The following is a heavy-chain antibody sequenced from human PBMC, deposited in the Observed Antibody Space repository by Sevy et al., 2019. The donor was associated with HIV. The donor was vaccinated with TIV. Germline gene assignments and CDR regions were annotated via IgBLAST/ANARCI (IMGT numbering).Heavy chain of an antibody. CDR1: GFTVSSNY. Sequence: GGSLRLSCAASGFTVSSNYMSWVRQAPGKGLEWVSFIYSGGSTYYAGSVEGRFTSSRDNSKNTLDLQMNSLKAEDKAVYYCARVRITMVVVVMDCYFDLWGRGTLVTVSS. J-gene: IGHJ2*01. CDR2: IYSGGST. D-gene: IGHD3-22*01. CDR3: ARVRITMVVVVMDCYFDL. V-gene: IGHV3-53*01.